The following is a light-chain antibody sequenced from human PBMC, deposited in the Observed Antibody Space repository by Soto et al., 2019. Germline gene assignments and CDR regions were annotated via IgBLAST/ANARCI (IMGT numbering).Light chain of an antibody. CDR1: QSLSSW. Sequence: DIQMTQSPSNLSASVGDSVTITCRASQSLSSWLAWYQQKPGKATKLLIYDASSLESGVPSRFSGSGPGTEFTLTISSLQPDDFATYYCQQYNSYSGTFGQGTKREIK. CDR3: QQYNSYSGT. J-gene: IGKJ2*01. CDR2: DAS. V-gene: IGKV1-5*01.